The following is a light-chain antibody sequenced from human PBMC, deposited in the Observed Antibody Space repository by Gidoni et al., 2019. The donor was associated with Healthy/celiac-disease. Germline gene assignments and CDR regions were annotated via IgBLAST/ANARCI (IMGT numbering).Light chain of an antibody. CDR1: QSVSSSY. CDR3: QQYGSSPLT. J-gene: IGKJ4*01. V-gene: IGKV3-20*01. Sequence: PGTLSLSPGERATLSCRASQSVSSSYLAWYQQKPGQAPRLLIYGASSRATGIPDRFSGSGSGTDFTLTISRLEPEDFAVYYCQQYGSSPLTFGGGTKVEIK. CDR2: GAS.